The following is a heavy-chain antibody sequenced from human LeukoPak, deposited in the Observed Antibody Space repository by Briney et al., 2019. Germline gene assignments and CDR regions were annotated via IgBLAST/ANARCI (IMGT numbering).Heavy chain of an antibody. CDR3: ARVELWFGEGNWFDP. J-gene: IGHJ5*02. CDR1: GYTFTSYG. D-gene: IGHD3-10*01. CDR2: ISAYNGNT. Sequence: ASVKVSCKASGYTFTSYGISWVRQAPGQGLEWMGWISAYNGNTNYAQKLQGRVTMTTDTSTSTAYMELRSLRSDDTAVYYCARVELWFGEGNWFDPWGQGTLVTVSS. V-gene: IGHV1-18*01.